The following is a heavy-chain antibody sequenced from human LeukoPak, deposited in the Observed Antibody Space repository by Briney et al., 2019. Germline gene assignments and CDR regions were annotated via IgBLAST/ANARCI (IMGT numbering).Heavy chain of an antibody. CDR2: IGYAGINK. D-gene: IGHD2-2*01. J-gene: IGHJ3*02. Sequence: PGGSLRLSCAASGFTFNNYGMHWVRQAPGKGLEWVAVIGYAGINKHYADSLKGRFTISRDSSESTVYLQMNSLRAEDTAVYYCAREPIVVVPAATDAFDIWGQGTMVTVSS. V-gene: IGHV3-33*08. CDR1: GFTFNNYG. CDR3: AREPIVVVPAATDAFDI.